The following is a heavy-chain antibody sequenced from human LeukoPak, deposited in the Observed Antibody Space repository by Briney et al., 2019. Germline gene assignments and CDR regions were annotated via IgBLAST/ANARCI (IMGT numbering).Heavy chain of an antibody. Sequence: RGSLRLSCAASGFTVRSYSMDWVRQAPGKGLEWVSSINSGSSYIYYADSVKGRFTISRDNAKNSLYLQMNSLRAEDTAMYYCAGQTTVITPPDFWGQGTLVTVSS. CDR1: GFTVRSYS. CDR2: INSGSSYI. CDR3: AGQTTVITPPDF. V-gene: IGHV3-21*06. J-gene: IGHJ4*02. D-gene: IGHD4-23*01.